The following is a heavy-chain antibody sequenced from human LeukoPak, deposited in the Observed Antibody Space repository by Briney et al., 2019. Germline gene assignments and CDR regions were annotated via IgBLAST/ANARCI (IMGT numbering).Heavy chain of an antibody. Sequence: GGSLRLSCEASGFTFGDYWMTWVRQAPGKGLEGVANRKQDGCENHYVDSVKGRFTISRDNAKNSLYLQMNSLSAQHTAVYYCATYWRHFDWLLSDIWGLGTMVTVSS. J-gene: IGHJ3*02. CDR2: RKQDGCEN. CDR1: GFTFGDYW. CDR3: ATYWRHFDWLLSDI. D-gene: IGHD3-9*01. V-gene: IGHV3-7*05.